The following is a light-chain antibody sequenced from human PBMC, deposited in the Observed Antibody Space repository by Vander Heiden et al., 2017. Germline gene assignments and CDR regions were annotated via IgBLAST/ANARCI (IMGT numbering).Light chain of an antibody. CDR2: WAS. CDR3: QKYILPLT. Sequence: DIVLAQSPDSLTLSLGERATINCKSSQSVLDRANNRNYLAWYQQKPGQPPKLPICWASTRESGVHDRCSGSGAGTDSTLIIRSLQAEDVALYYCQKYILPLTFGGGTKVQIK. V-gene: IGKV4-1*01. J-gene: IGKJ4*01. CDR1: QSVLDRANNRNY.